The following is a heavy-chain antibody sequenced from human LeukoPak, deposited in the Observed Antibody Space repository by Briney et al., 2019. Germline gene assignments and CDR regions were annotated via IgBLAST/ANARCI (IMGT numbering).Heavy chain of an antibody. V-gene: IGHV4-59*01. CDR1: GGSISSYY. D-gene: IGHD5-24*01. Sequence: KPSETLSLTCTVSGGSISSYYWSWIRQPPGKGLEWIGYIYYSGSTNYNPSLKSRVTISVDTSKNQFSLKLSSVTAADTAVYYCARLRDGYNTFDIWGQGTMVTVSS. CDR3: ARLRDGYNTFDI. CDR2: IYYSGST. J-gene: IGHJ3*02.